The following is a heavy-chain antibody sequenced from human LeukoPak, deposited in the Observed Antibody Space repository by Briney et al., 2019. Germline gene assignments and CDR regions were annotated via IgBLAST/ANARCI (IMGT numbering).Heavy chain of an antibody. CDR1: GYTFTNYD. CDR3: ARDNGVLKAPLDY. V-gene: IGHV1-8*01. D-gene: IGHD2-8*01. CDR2: MNPNSGNT. Sequence: GASVKVSCKASGYTFTNYDINWVRQATGQGLEWMGWMNPNSGNTGYAQKFQGRVTMTGDTSKSTAYMELSSLRSEDTAVYYCARDNGVLKAPLDYWGQGTLVTVSS. J-gene: IGHJ4*02.